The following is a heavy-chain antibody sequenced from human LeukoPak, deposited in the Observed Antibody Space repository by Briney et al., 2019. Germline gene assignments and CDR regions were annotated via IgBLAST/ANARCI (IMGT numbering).Heavy chain of an antibody. D-gene: IGHD6-13*01. CDR2: ISGSGGST. CDR1: GFIFSSYS. CDR3: AKTRPLDSSSWSHGDY. V-gene: IGHV3-23*01. J-gene: IGHJ4*02. Sequence: QTGGSLRLSCAASGFIFSSYSMSWVRQAPGKGLEWVSAISGSGGSTYYGDSVKGRFTISRDNSKNTLYLQMNSLRAEDTAVYYCAKTRPLDSSSWSHGDYWGQGTLVTVSS.